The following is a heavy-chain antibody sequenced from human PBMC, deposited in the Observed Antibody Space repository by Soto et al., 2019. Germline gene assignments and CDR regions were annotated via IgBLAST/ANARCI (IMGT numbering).Heavy chain of an antibody. CDR1: GYAFTTYY. J-gene: IGHJ5*02. D-gene: IGHD3-10*01. Sequence: QVQLVQSGAEVKKPGASVRVSCKASGYAFTTYYMHWVRQAPGQGLEWLGIINPSGGRATYAQKFQGRVTMTSDTCTRTVYMELSSLRSEDTAVYYCARDGCITATCAGGGNWFDPWGQGTPVTVSS. CDR3: ARDGCITATCAGGGNWFDP. V-gene: IGHV1-46*01. CDR2: INPSGGRA.